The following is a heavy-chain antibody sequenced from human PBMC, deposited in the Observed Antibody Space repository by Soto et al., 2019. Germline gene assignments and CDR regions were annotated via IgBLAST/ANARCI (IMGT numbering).Heavy chain of an antibody. CDR3: AKDPSSGFAMENYFDY. Sequence: EVQLSGSGGGLVQPGGSLRLSCAASGFTFSSYAMSWVRQAPGKGLEWVSAISGSSTSTYYADSVKGRFTISRDNSKNPMYRQMTNLRAEDTGVYYCAKDPSSGFAMENYFDYLGEGTLVTVSS. CDR2: ISGSSTST. CDR1: GFTFSSYA. V-gene: IGHV3-23*01. J-gene: IGHJ4*02. D-gene: IGHD3-10*01.